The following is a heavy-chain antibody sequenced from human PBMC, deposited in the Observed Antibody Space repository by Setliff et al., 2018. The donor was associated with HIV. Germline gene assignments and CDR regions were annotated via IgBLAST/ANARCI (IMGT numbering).Heavy chain of an antibody. D-gene: IGHD2-8*01. Sequence: ASVKVSCKASGFTFSKSAIHWVRQAPGQRLELMAWINAANGHAKYSQKFQGRVTITRDTSATIAYMELSSLTSEDTAVYYCVITKMLYYFDSWGQGTLVTVSS. CDR3: VITKMLYYFDS. CDR1: GFTFSKSA. J-gene: IGHJ4*02. CDR2: INAANGHA. V-gene: IGHV1-3*01.